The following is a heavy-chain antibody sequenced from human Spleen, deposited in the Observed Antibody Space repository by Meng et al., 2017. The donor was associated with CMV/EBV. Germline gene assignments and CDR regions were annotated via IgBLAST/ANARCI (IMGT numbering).Heavy chain of an antibody. D-gene: IGHD3-10*01. CDR1: GGSLSSRSHY. CDR2: TYYNGNS. Sequence: SETLSLTCSVSGGSLSSRSHYWAWIRQPPGKRLEWIGSTYYNGNSYYHPPLRSRATISIDMSKDQFFLKLRSATAADTAIYSCARGYDSSGSLGSLYYYALYVWGRGTTFTVSS. CDR3: ARGYDSSGSLGSLYYYALYV. J-gene: IGHJ6*02. V-gene: IGHV4-39*07.